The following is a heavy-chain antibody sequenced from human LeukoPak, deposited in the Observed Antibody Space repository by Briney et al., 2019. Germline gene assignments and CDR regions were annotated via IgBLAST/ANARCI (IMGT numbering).Heavy chain of an antibody. CDR3: ARDTTMVTGYYYYIDV. V-gene: IGHV1-69*05. D-gene: IGHD5-18*01. CDR1: GGTFSSYA. J-gene: IGHJ6*03. CDR2: VIPIFGTP. Sequence: ASVKVSCKASGGTFSSYAIAWVRQAPGQGLEWMGGVIPIFGTPNYAQKFQGRVTITTDESTSTAYMELSSLRSEDTAIYYCARDTTMVTGYYYYIDVWGKGTTATVSS.